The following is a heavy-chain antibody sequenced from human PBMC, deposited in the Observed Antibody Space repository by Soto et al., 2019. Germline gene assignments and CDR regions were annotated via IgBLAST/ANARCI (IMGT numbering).Heavy chain of an antibody. J-gene: IGHJ4*02. CDR3: VVCRSSRCYGKFDH. D-gene: IGHD2-2*01. V-gene: IGHV1-58*02. Sequence: SVKVSCKTSGFTFSMSAIQWVRQTRGQRLEWIGWVVSDSGSTNSAQMFQGRVTFTRDMSTSTVYMDLSSLSFDDTAVYYCVVCRSSRCYGKFDHWGQGTLVTVSS. CDR1: GFTFSMSA. CDR2: VVSDSGST.